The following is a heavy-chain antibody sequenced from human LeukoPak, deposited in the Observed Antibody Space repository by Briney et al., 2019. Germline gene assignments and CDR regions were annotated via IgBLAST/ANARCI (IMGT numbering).Heavy chain of an antibody. CDR3: ARGGAGSNFDY. CDR2: IYSGGST. CDR1: EFSVGSNY. D-gene: IGHD6-19*01. J-gene: IGHJ4*02. V-gene: IGHV3-66*01. Sequence: GGSLRLSCAASEFSVGSNYMTWVRQAPGKGLEWVSLIYSGGSTYYADSVKGRFTISRDNSKNTLYLQMNSLRAEDTAVYYCARGGAGSNFDYWGQGTLVTVSS.